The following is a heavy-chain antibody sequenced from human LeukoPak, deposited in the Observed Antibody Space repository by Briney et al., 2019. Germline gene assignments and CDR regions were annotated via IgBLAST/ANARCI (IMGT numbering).Heavy chain of an antibody. CDR1: GYSFSSYW. CDR3: ARASRDGYNQNFDY. Sequence: GECLKISCKGLGYSFSSYWNAWVRQRPGKGLEWMGIIYPGGSETRYDPSFQGQVTISADSSTSTAYLQWSSLRASDTAMYYCARASRDGYNQNFDYWGQGTLVTVSS. D-gene: IGHD5-24*01. V-gene: IGHV5-51*01. J-gene: IGHJ4*02. CDR2: IYPGGSET.